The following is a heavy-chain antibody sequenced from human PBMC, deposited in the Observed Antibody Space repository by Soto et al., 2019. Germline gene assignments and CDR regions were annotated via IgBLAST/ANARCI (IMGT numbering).Heavy chain of an antibody. J-gene: IGHJ3*02. CDR1: GFTFSSYS. CDR3: ARIPRGFYAFDI. Sequence: EVQLVESGGGLVKPGGSLRLSCAASGFTFSSYSMNWVRQAPGKGLEWVSSISSSSSYIYYADSVKGRFTISRDNAKNSLYLQMNSLRAEDTAVYYCARIPRGFYAFDIWGQGTMVTVSS. CDR2: ISSSSSYI. D-gene: IGHD3-10*01. V-gene: IGHV3-21*01.